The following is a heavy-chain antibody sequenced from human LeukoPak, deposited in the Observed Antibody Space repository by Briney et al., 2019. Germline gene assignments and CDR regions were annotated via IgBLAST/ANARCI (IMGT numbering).Heavy chain of an antibody. CDR2: INPNSGGT. J-gene: IGHJ5*02. CDR1: GYTFTGYY. D-gene: IGHD4-17*01. CDR3: ARDGATVTGGRNWFDP. Sequence: ASVKVSCKASGYTFTGYYMHWVRQAPGQGLEWMGWINPNSGGTNYAQKFQGRVTMTRDTSISTAYMELSRLRSDDTAVYYCARDGATVTGGRNWFDPWGQGTLVTVSP. V-gene: IGHV1-2*02.